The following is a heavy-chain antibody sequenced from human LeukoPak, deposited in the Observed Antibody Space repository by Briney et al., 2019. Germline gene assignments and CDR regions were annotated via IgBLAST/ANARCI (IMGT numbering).Heavy chain of an antibody. J-gene: IGHJ5*02. D-gene: IGHD2-15*01. V-gene: IGHV3-30*02. CDR2: IRHDGSTA. CDR1: GFTFSNYG. CDR3: AKSVGGYCSGGTCSGDRFDP. Sequence: GGSLRLSCAASGFTFSNYGMHWVRQAPGKGLEWVAFIRHDGSTAYYADSVKGRFTISRDNSKNTLYLQMNSLRAEDTAVFYCAKSVGGYCSGGTCSGDRFDPWGQGTLVTVSS.